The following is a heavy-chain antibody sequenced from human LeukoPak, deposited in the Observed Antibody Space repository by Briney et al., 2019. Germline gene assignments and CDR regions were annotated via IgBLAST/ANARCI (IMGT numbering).Heavy chain of an antibody. Sequence: GGSLRLSCAASGFTFSDYYMSWIRQAPGKGLEWVSYISSSGSTIYYADSVKGRFTISRDNAKNSLYLQMNSLRAEDTAVYYCARDPLYSSSTYAFDIWGQGTMVTVSS. CDR1: GFTFSDYY. CDR3: ARDPLYSSSTYAFDI. J-gene: IGHJ3*02. V-gene: IGHV3-11*04. D-gene: IGHD6-6*01. CDR2: ISSSGSTI.